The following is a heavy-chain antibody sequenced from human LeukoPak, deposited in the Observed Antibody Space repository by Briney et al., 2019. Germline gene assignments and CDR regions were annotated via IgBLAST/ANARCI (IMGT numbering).Heavy chain of an antibody. D-gene: IGHD3-22*01. Sequence: SETLSLTSTVSGESITSGDYYWSWIRQPAGKGLEWIGRVSSSGSTNYNPSLKSRVTISVDTSKNQFSLKLSCVTAADTAVYCCARGPYSYDSSGAFDIWGQGTMVTVSS. CDR2: VSSSGST. CDR3: ARGPYSYDSSGAFDI. J-gene: IGHJ3*02. CDR1: GESITSGDYY. V-gene: IGHV4-61*02.